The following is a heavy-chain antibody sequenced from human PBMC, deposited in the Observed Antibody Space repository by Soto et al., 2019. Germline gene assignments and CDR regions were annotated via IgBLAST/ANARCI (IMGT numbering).Heavy chain of an antibody. CDR3: AREVQVHTPAFVY. J-gene: IGHJ4*02. D-gene: IGHD3-10*01. CDR1: GGTFNTYA. V-gene: IGHV1-69*19. Sequence: QVQLVQSGAEMKKPGSSVKVSCQSSGGTFNTYAMNWVRQAPGQGPEWMGDISPMFGAANYAPKFQGRVTITADESTGTSDMQLSSLPSEDTALYFCAREVQVHTPAFVYWGQGTLVTVSS. CDR2: ISPMFGAA.